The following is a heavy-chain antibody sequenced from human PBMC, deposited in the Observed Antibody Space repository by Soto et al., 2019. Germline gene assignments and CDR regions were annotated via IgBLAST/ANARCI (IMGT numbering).Heavy chain of an antibody. D-gene: IGHD3-22*01. J-gene: IGHJ4*02. Sequence: PGGSLRLSCAASGFTFSSYVMHWVRQAPGKGLEWVAHISYDGNNKYYADSVKGRFTISRDNSKNTLYLQMNSLRAEDTAVYYCARVMCYDSSGYYCRSFDYWGQGTLVTVSS. V-gene: IGHV3-30-3*01. CDR3: ARVMCYDSSGYYCRSFDY. CDR2: ISYDGNNK. CDR1: GFTFSSYV.